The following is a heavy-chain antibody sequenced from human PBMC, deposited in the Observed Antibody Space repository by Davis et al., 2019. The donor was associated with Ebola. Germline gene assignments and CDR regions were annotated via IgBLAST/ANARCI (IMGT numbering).Heavy chain of an antibody. CDR3: ARRVRITFGGIIAFGAFDI. CDR2: INHSGST. CDR1: GGSFSGYY. Sequence: MPSETLSLTCAVYGGSFSGYYWSWIRQPPGKGLEWIGEINHSGSTNYNPSLKSRVTISVDTSKNQFSLKLSSVTAADTAVYYCARRVRITFGGIIAFGAFDIWGQGTMVTVSS. V-gene: IGHV4-34*01. J-gene: IGHJ3*02. D-gene: IGHD3-16*02.